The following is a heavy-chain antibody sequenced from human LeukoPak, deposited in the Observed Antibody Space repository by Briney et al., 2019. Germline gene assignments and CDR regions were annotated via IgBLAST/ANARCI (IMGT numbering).Heavy chain of an antibody. CDR1: GFTFSSYA. CDR2: ISGSGGST. Sequence: PGGSLRLSCAASGFTFSSYAISWVRQAPGKGLEWVSAISGSGGSTYYADSVKGRFTISRDNSKNTLYLQMNSLRAEDTAVYYCAKDRPFGFGELLPYYFDYWGQGTLVTVSS. D-gene: IGHD3-10*01. V-gene: IGHV3-23*01. J-gene: IGHJ4*02. CDR3: AKDRPFGFGELLPYYFDY.